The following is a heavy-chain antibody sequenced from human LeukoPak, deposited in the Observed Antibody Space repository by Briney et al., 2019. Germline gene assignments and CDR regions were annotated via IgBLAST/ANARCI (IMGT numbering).Heavy chain of an antibody. CDR1: GFTFSSYA. Sequence: GGSLRLSCAASGFTFSSYAMSWVRQAPGKGLEWVSAISGSGGSTYYADSVKGRFTISRDNSKNTLYLQMNSLGAEDTAVYYCAKIWLGRDIQRGVTVRELPPSPFDYWGQGTLVTVSS. V-gene: IGHV3-23*01. J-gene: IGHJ4*02. CDR2: ISGSGGST. D-gene: IGHD1-26*01. CDR3: AKIWLGRDIQRGVTVRELPPSPFDY.